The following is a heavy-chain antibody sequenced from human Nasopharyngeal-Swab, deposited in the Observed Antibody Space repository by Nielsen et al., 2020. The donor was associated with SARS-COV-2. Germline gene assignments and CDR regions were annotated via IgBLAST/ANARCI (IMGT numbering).Heavy chain of an antibody. Sequence: SETLSLTCVVYGGSFTPYYWGWIRQPPGKGLEWIAEINHSGNTHYNPSLKSRVTMSVDTSKNQFSLRLSSVTAADTAVYYCARGLSGVVPAPILGLGPFYSYYYMDVWGKGTTVTVSS. CDR1: GGSFTPYY. V-gene: IGHV4-34*01. CDR2: INHSGNT. J-gene: IGHJ6*03. CDR3: ARGLSGVVPAPILGLGPFYSYYYMDV. D-gene: IGHD2-2*01.